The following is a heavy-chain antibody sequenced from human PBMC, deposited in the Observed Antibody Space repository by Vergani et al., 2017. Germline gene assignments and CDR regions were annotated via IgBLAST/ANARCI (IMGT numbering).Heavy chain of an antibody. CDR3: ARDRDLCGRSTTSCHNWCDP. D-gene: IGHD2-15*01. V-gene: IGHV4-4*03. J-gene: IGHJ5*02. CDR1: GGSISSSNW. Sequence: QLQLQESGPGLVKPPGTLSLTCAVSGGSISSSNWWSWVRQPPGKGLEWMGEIYHSGSTNYNPSLKSRVTISVDTSNNQFSLRITSLTAADTAIYYCARDRDLCGRSTTSCHNWCDPWGQGRLVAVSS. CDR2: IYHSGST.